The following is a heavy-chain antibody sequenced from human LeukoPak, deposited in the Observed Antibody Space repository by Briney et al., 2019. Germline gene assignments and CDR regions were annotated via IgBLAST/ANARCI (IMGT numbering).Heavy chain of an antibody. Sequence: SETLSLTCTVSGGSISTYSWNWIRQSPGQGLQWIGYIKNNGGNYNNPSLKSRVTISLATSRNQFSLKLTSVTAADTAVYYCARDAGGTWFDPWGQGILVTVSS. CDR1: GGSISTYS. CDR3: ARDAGGTWFDP. V-gene: IGHV4-59*01. J-gene: IGHJ5*02. CDR2: IKNNGGN.